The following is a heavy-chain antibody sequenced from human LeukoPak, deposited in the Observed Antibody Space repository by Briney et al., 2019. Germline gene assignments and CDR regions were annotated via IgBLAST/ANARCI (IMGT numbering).Heavy chain of an antibody. V-gene: IGHV3-23*01. J-gene: IGHJ4*02. CDR1: GFTFSSYA. CDR3: AKDLNYYDSSGYYPSPIDY. Sequence: GGSLRLSCAASGFTFSSYAMSWVRQAPGRGLEWVSAISGSGGSTYYADSVKGRFTISRDNSKNTLYLQMNSLRAEDTAVYYCAKDLNYYDSSGYYPSPIDYWGQGTLVTVSS. D-gene: IGHD3-22*01. CDR2: ISGSGGST.